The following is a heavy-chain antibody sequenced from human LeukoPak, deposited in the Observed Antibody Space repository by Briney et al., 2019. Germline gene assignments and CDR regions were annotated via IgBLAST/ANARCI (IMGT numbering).Heavy chain of an antibody. CDR1: GGSISGYY. V-gene: IGHV4-59*01. Sequence: SETLSLTCTVSGGSISGYYWSWIRQPPGKGLEWIGYIYYSGSTNYNPSLKSRVTISVDTSKNQFSLKLSSVTAADTAVYYCAGAGYSYGYPFDYWGQGTLVTVSS. CDR3: AGAGYSYGYPFDY. CDR2: IYYSGST. J-gene: IGHJ4*02. D-gene: IGHD5-18*01.